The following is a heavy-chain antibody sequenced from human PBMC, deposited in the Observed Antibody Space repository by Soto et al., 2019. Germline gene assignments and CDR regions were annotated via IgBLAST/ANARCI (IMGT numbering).Heavy chain of an antibody. D-gene: IGHD5-12*01. V-gene: IGHV3-23*01. CDR3: AKGHIVATIAPYYYHGMDV. CDR1: GFTFSSYA. CDR2: ISGSGGST. J-gene: IGHJ6*02. Sequence: GGSLRLSCAASGFTFSSYAMSWVRQAPGKGLEWVSAISGSGGSTYYADSVKGRFTISRDNSKNTLYLQMNSLRAEATAVYYCAKGHIVATIAPYYYHGMDVWGQGTTVTVS.